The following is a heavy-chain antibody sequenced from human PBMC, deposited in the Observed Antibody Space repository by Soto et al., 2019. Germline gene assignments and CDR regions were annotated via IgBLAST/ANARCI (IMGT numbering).Heavy chain of an antibody. CDR1: GGSISSYY. Sequence: QVQLQESGPGLVKPSETLSLTCTVSGGSISSYYWSWIRQPPGKGLEWIGYIYYSGSTNYNPSLKSRVTISVDTSKNQCSLKLSSVTAADTAVYYCARRGPYYYGMDVWGQGTTVTVSS. CDR2: IYYSGST. J-gene: IGHJ6*02. V-gene: IGHV4-59*08. CDR3: ARRGPYYYGMDV.